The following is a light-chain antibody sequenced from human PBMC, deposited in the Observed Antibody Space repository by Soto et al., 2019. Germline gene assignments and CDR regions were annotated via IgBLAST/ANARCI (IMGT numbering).Light chain of an antibody. J-gene: IGKJ1*01. CDR1: QISDSW. Sequence: DIQMTQAPSTLSASVGPRVTLTGRARQISDSWLAWYQQRPGKPPNLLIYRASTLASGVPSRFSGRGSGTEFTLTISSVQPDDFATYYCQQYNSYPWTFGQGTKVDIK. V-gene: IGKV1-5*03. CDR2: RAS. CDR3: QQYNSYPWT.